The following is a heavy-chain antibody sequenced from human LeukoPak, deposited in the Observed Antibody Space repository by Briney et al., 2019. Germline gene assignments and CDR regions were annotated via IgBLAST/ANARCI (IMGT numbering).Heavy chain of an antibody. J-gene: IGHJ4*02. V-gene: IGHV6-1*01. CDR3: ARNIGGSSDISVDFDY. CDR1: GDSVSSNSAA. Sequence: SQTLSLTCAISGDSVSSNSAAWNWIRQSPSRGLEWLGRTYYRSKWYNDYAVFVKSRITINADTSKNQFSLQLNFVTPEDTAVYYCARNIGGSSDISVDFDYWGQGTLVTVSS. CDR2: TYYRSKWYN. D-gene: IGHD6-19*01.